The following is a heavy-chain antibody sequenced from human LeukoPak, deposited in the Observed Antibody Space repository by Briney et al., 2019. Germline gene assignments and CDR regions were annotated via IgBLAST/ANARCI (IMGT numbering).Heavy chain of an antibody. CDR1: GGSFSGYY. CDR3: ARDPGYCSGGSCYGHDAFDI. J-gene: IGHJ3*02. CDR2: INHSGST. D-gene: IGHD2-15*01. Sequence: SETLSLTCAVYGGSFSGYYWSWIRQPPGKGLEWTGEINHSGSTNYNPSLKSRVTISVDTSKNQFSLKLSSVTAADTAVYYCARDPGYCSGGSCYGHDAFDIWGQGTMVTVSS. V-gene: IGHV4-34*01.